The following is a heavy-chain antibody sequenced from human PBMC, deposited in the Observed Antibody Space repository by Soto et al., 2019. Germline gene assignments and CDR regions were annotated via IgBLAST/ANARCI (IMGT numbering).Heavy chain of an antibody. CDR1: GGTFSSYA. V-gene: IGHV1-69*13. D-gene: IGHD3-9*01. J-gene: IGHJ6*02. CDR2: IIPIFGTA. Sequence: SVKVSCKASGGTFSSYAISWVRQAPGQGLEWMGGIIPIFGTANYAQKFQGRVTITADESTSTAYMELSSLRSEDTAVYYCARANFDRLLSKPYYYYYYGMDVWGQGTTVTVSS. CDR3: ARANFDRLLSKPYYYYYYGMDV.